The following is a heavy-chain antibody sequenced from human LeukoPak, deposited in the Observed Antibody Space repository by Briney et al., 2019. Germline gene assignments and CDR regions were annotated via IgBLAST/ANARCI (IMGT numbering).Heavy chain of an antibody. D-gene: IGHD1-1*01. CDR1: GYTFTGYY. CDR3: SRDSGVTGVPDY. Sequence: ASVKVSCKASGYTFTGYYMHWVRQAPGQGLEWMGWINPNSGGTNYAQKFQGRVTMTRDTSITTAYMELSGLTSDDTAVYYCSRDSGVTGVPDYWGQGTLVIVSS. CDR2: INPNSGGT. V-gene: IGHV1-2*02. J-gene: IGHJ4*02.